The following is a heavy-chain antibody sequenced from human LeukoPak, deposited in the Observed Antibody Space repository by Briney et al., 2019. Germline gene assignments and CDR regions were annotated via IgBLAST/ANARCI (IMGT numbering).Heavy chain of an antibody. V-gene: IGHV3-30-3*01. D-gene: IGHD1-1*01. J-gene: IGHJ6*02. Sequence: GRSLRLSCAASGFTFSRYAMRWVRQGPGKGLEWVGTISYHGNNEYYADSVKGRFTISRDSSKNTLYLQMNSLRTEDTAAYYCARDRVQLWNYGMDVWGQGTTVTVS. CDR2: ISYHGNNE. CDR1: GFTFSRYA. CDR3: ARDRVQLWNYGMDV.